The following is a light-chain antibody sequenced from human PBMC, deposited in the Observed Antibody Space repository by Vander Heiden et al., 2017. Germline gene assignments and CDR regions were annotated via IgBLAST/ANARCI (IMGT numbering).Light chain of an antibody. CDR3: QQLNSYPLT. V-gene: IGKV1-9*01. Sequence: IQLTQSPSSLSASVEDRVTITCRASQDIRNFLAWYQQKPGKAAKLLIYAASTLQSGVPSRVSGSGSGTDFTLTISSLQPEDFASYYCQQLNSYPLTFGGGTKVEMK. J-gene: IGKJ4*01. CDR2: AAS. CDR1: QDIRNF.